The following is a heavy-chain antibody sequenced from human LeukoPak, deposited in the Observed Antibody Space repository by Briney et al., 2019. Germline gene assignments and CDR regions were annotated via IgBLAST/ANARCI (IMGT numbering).Heavy chain of an antibody. CDR3: AREGGYYDSSGYYYFDY. CDR2: IYYSGST. Sequence: SETLSLTCTVSGGSISSGGYYWSWIRQHPGKGLEWIGYIYYSGSTYYNPSLKSRVTISVDTSKNQFSLKLSSVTAADTAVYYCAREGGYYDSSGYYYFDYWGQGTLVTVSS. V-gene: IGHV4-30-4*08. CDR1: GGSISSGGYY. D-gene: IGHD3-22*01. J-gene: IGHJ4*02.